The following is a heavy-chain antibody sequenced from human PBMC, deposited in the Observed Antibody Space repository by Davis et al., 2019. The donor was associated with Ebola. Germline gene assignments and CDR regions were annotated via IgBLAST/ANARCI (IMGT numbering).Heavy chain of an antibody. Sequence: PSETLSLTCTVSGGSISSHYWSWIRQPPGKGLEWIGYIYYSGSTNYNPSLKSRVTISVDTSKNQFSLKLSSVTAADTAVYYCATSTRSNPPYYYYGMDVWGQGTTVTVSS. V-gene: IGHV4-59*11. CDR3: ATSTRSNPPYYYYGMDV. CDR1: GGSISSHY. J-gene: IGHJ6*02. CDR2: IYYSGST.